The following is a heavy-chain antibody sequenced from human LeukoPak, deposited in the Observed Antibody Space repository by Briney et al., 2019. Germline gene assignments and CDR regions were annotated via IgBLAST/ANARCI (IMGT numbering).Heavy chain of an antibody. V-gene: IGHV1-8*01. CDR3: ARDWGNYFDY. CDR1: GYTFASYD. J-gene: IGHJ4*02. Sequence: ASVKVSCKASGYTFASYDINWVRQATGQGLEWMGWMNPNTGNTGYAQKFQGRVTITTDESTSTAYMELSSLRSEDTAVYYCARDWGNYFDYWGQGTLVTVSS. D-gene: IGHD3-16*01. CDR2: MNPNTGNT.